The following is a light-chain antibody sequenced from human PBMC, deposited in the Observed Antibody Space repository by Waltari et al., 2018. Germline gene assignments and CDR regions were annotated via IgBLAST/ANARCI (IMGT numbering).Light chain of an antibody. CDR1: QNIGNN. J-gene: IGKJ4*01. V-gene: IGKV1-39*01. Sequence: DIQVTQSPSSLSASVGDRVSITCRASQNIGNNLNWYQQQPGRAPKLLIYDVSSLNSGVPSRFRGSSSWTEFTLTISSLQPEDFATYYCQQSFTIPVAFGGGTKVDI. CDR2: DVS. CDR3: QQSFTIPVA.